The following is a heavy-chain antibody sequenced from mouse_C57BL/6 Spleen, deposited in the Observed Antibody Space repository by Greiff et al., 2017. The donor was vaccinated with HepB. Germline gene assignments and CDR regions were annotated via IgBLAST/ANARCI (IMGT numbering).Heavy chain of an antibody. J-gene: IGHJ2*01. CDR1: GYTFTDYY. V-gene: IGHV1-26*01. D-gene: IGHD1-1*01. CDR2: INPNNGGT. CDR3: ARSGYYGGGFDY. Sequence: EVQLQQSGPELVKPGASVKISCKASGYTFTDYYMNWVKQSHGKSLEWIGDINPNNGGTSYNQKFKGKATLTVDKSSSTAYMELRSLTSEDSAVYYGARSGYYGGGFDYWGQGTTLTVSS.